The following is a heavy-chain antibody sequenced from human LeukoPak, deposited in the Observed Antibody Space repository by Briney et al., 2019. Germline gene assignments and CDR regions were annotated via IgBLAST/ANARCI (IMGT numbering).Heavy chain of an antibody. CDR1: GFTFSSYS. Sequence: GGSLRLSCAASGFTFSSYSMNWVRQAPGKGLEWVSSISSSSSDIYYADSVRGRFTISRDNAKNSLYLQMNSLRDEDTAVYYCARDNPIGFGQLSARDYWGQGTLVTVSS. CDR3: ARDNPIGFGQLSARDY. D-gene: IGHD3-10*01. CDR2: ISSSSSDI. V-gene: IGHV3-21*01. J-gene: IGHJ4*02.